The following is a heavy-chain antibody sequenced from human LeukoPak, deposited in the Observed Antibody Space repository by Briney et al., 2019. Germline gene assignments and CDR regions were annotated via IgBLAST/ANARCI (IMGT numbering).Heavy chain of an antibody. J-gene: IGHJ6*02. D-gene: IGHD3-3*01. Sequence: GGSPRLSCAASGFTFSSYAMSWVRQAPGKGLEWVSAISGSGGSTYYADSVKGRFTISRDNAKNSLYLQMNSLRAEDTAVYYCARTSFSTYYDFWSGPLDYGMDVWGQGTTVTVSS. CDR3: ARTSFSTYYDFWSGPLDYGMDV. CDR2: ISGSGGST. V-gene: IGHV3-23*01. CDR1: GFTFSSYA.